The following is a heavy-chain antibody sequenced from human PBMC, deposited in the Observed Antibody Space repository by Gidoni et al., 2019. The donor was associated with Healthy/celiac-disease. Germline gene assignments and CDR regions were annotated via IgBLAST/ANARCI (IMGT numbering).Heavy chain of an antibody. Sequence: EVQLVESGGGLVQPGRSLRLSCTASGFTLGDYAMSWFRQAPGTGLEWVGFIRSKAYGVTTEYAASVKGRFTISRDDSKSIAYLQMNSLKTEDTAVYYCTRAYYYYDSSGLVYWGQGTLVTVSS. D-gene: IGHD3-22*01. J-gene: IGHJ4*02. V-gene: IGHV3-49*03. CDR2: IRSKAYGVTT. CDR3: TRAYYYYDSSGLVY. CDR1: GFTLGDYA.